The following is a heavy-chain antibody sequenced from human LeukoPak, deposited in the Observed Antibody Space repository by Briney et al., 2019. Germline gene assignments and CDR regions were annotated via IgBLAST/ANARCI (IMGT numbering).Heavy chain of an antibody. CDR1: GSRFTTYW. CDR3: ARHGVGGSGSYSRY. J-gene: IGHJ4*02. Sequence: GESLKTSFQGSGSRFTTYWIGWVRQMPGKGLGWVGIIYPGDSDTTYSPAFQGQVTISVDKSVNTAYLQWSSLKPSDTAVDYCARHGVGGSGSYSRYWGQGTLVTVSS. D-gene: IGHD1-26*01. V-gene: IGHV5-51*01. CDR2: IYPGDSDT.